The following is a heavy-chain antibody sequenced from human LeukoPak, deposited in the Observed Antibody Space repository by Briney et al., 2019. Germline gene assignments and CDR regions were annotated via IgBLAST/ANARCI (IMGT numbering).Heavy chain of an antibody. V-gene: IGHV4-59*12. D-gene: IGHD5-12*01. J-gene: IGHJ3*02. CDR1: GVSISSYY. CDR2: IYYSGST. CDR3: AREVVATMSAFDI. Sequence: PSETLSLTCTVSGVSISSYYWSWIRQPPGKGLEWIGYIYYSGSTNYNPSLKSRVTISVDTSKNQSSLKLSSVTAADTAVYYCAREVVATMSAFDIWGQGTMVTVSS.